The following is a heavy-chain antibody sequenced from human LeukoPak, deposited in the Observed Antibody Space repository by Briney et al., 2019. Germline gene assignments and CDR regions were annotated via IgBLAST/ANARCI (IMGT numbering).Heavy chain of an antibody. CDR3: AGATVVVPAAPPSYYYYGMDV. CDR1: GGSFSGYY. V-gene: IGHV4-34*01. CDR2: INHSGST. D-gene: IGHD2-2*01. Sequence: SETLSLTCAVYGGSFSGYYWSWIRQPPGKGLEWIGEINHSGSTNYNPSLKSRVTISVDTSKNQFSLKLSSVTAADTAVYYCAGATVVVPAAPPSYYYYGMDVWGQGTTVTVSS. J-gene: IGHJ6*02.